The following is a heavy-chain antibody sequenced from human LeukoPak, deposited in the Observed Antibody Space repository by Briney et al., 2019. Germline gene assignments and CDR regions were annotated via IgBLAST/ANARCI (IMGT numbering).Heavy chain of an antibody. CDR2: MKQDGRDS. J-gene: IGHJ4*02. CDR1: GFTFSWYW. Sequence: GGSLRLSCVASGFTFSWYWMSWVRQAPGKGLEWVANMKQDGRDSHYVDSVKGRFSSSRDYDKKSVYLEMNSLRDEDTAVYYCAFGGVIAWYFDYWGQGTLVTVSS. D-gene: IGHD3-16*02. V-gene: IGHV3-7*01. CDR3: AFGGVIAWYFDY.